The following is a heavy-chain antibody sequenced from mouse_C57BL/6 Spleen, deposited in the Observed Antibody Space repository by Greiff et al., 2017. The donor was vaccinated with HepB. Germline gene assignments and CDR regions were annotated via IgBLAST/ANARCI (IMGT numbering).Heavy chain of an antibody. Sequence: VQLQQPGAELVRPGSSVKLSCKASGYTFTSYWMDWVKQRPGQGLEWIGNIYPSDSETHYNQKFKDKATLTVDKSSSTAYMQLSSLTAEDSAVYYCARGEVDGYYVPFAYWGQGTLVTVSA. J-gene: IGHJ3*01. CDR3: ARGEVDGYYVPFAY. CDR2: IYPSDSET. CDR1: GYTFTSYW. D-gene: IGHD2-3*01. V-gene: IGHV1-61*01.